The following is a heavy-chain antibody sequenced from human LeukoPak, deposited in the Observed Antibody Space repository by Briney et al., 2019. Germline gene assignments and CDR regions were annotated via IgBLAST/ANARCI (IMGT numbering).Heavy chain of an antibody. J-gene: IGHJ5*02. V-gene: IGHV1-2*04. CDR1: GYTFTGYY. CDR2: INPNSGGT. D-gene: IGHD2-15*01. Sequence: GASVTVSCKSSGYTFTGYYMHWVRQAPGQGLEWMGLINPNSGGTNYAQKFQGWVTMTRDTSISTAYMELSRLRSDDTAVYYCARSEPVVAARSWFDPWGQGTLVTVSS. CDR3: ARSEPVVAARSWFDP.